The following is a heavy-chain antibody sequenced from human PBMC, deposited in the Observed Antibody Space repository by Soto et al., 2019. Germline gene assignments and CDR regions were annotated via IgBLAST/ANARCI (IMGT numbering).Heavy chain of an antibody. J-gene: IGHJ4*02. CDR1: GYTFTGYY. Sequence: ASVQVSCKASGYTFTGYYMHWVRQAPGQGLEWMGWINPNSGGTKYAQKFQGWVTMTRDTSISTAYMELRRLRSDDTDVYYCARSPGGYDWRTYFDYGGQGTLVTAPQ. V-gene: IGHV1-2*04. D-gene: IGHD5-12*01. CDR2: INPNSGGT. CDR3: ARSPGGYDWRTYFDY.